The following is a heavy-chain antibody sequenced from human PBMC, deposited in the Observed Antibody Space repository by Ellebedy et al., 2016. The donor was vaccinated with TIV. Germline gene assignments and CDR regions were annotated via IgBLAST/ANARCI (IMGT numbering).Heavy chain of an antibody. D-gene: IGHD4-23*01. CDR3: ARDAAGNGGKLDY. V-gene: IGHV3-23*03. Sequence: GESLKISCAASGFTFSSYSMNWVRQAPGKGLEWVSVIFSAADGGETHYADSVKGRFTISSESSKNTLYLQMNSLRAEDTAVYYCARDAAGNGGKLDYWGQGALVTVSS. CDR2: IFSAADGGET. CDR1: GFTFSSYS. J-gene: IGHJ4*02.